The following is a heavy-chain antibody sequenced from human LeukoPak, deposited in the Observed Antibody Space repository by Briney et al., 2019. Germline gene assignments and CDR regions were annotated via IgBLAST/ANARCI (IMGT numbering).Heavy chain of an antibody. Sequence: GGSLRLSCAASGFTFSDYYTSWIRQAPGKGLEWVSYISSSSTYTNYADSVKGRFTVSRDNAKNSLYLQMNSLRAEDTAVYYCARVGYDRGGYYYAFDYWGQGTLVTVSS. CDR3: ARVGYDRGGYYYAFDY. CDR2: ISSSSTYT. J-gene: IGHJ4*02. D-gene: IGHD3-22*01. CDR1: GFTFSDYY. V-gene: IGHV3-11*06.